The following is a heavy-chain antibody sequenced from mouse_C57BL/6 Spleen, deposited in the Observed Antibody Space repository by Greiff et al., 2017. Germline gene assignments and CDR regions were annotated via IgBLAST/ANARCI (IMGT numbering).Heavy chain of an antibody. CDR3: ARLRPSWYFDV. J-gene: IGHJ1*03. D-gene: IGHD2-12*01. CDR2: IDPSDSYT. CDR1: GYTFTSYW. Sequence: QVQLQQSGAELVMPGASVKLSCKASGYTFTSYWMHWVKQRPGQGLEWIGEIDPSDSYTNYNQKFKGKSTLTVDKSSSTAYMQLSSLTSEDSAVYYCARLRPSWYFDVWGTGTTVTVSS. V-gene: IGHV1-69*01.